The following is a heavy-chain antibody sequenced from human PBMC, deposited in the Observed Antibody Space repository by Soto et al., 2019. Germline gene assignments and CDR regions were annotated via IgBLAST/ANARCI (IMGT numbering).Heavy chain of an antibody. D-gene: IGHD7-27*01. J-gene: IGHJ6*02. Sequence: QVQLVESGGGVVQPGRSLRLSCEASGFTFSSYAMHWVRQAPGKGLDRVAVISYDGSNKYYADSVKGRFTISRDNSKNTLYLQMNSLRAEDTAVYYCVAANSYYSYYGMDVWGQGTTVTVSS. CDR2: ISYDGSNK. CDR3: VAANSYYSYYGMDV. CDR1: GFTFSSYA. V-gene: IGHV3-30-3*01.